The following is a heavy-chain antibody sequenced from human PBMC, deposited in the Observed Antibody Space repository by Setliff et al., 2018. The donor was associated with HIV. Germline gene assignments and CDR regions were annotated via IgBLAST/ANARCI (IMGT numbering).Heavy chain of an antibody. CDR2: IFYPGSA. CDR1: GGSISSSSYY. CDR3: ARQFRYPGIAVAGIDY. Sequence: SETLSLTCTVSGGSISSSSYYWGWIRQPPGKGLEWIGSIFYPGSAYYTPSLKSRVTISVDTSKNQFSLRLSSVTAADTAIYYCARQFRYPGIAVAGIDYWGQGTLVTVSS. V-gene: IGHV4-39*01. J-gene: IGHJ4*02. D-gene: IGHD6-19*01.